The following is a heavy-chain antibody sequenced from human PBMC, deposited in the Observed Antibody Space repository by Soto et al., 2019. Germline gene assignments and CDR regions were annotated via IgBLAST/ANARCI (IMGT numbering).Heavy chain of an antibody. D-gene: IGHD3-10*01. CDR1: GGSISSYY. V-gene: IGHV4-59*01. CDR3: ARLLFGAANWFDP. Sequence: TLSLTCTVSGGSISSYYWSWIRQPPGKGLEWIGYIYYSGSTNYNPSLKSRVTISVDTSKNQFSLKLSSVTAADTAVYYCARLLFGAANWFDPWGQGTLVTVSS. CDR2: IYYSGST. J-gene: IGHJ5*02.